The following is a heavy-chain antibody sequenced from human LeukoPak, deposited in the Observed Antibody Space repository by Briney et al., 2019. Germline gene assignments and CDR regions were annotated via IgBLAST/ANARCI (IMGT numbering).Heavy chain of an antibody. Sequence: GASLRLSCAGSGFPFSNYWMAWVRQAPGKGLEWVANMKEDGGEINYVDSVKGRFTISRDNAKNSLDLQMNSLRVDDTAVYYCVRDRGYSTFDYWGQGTLVIVSS. V-gene: IGHV3-7*01. D-gene: IGHD4-23*01. J-gene: IGHJ4*02. CDR1: GFPFSNYW. CDR3: VRDRGYSTFDY. CDR2: MKEDGGEI.